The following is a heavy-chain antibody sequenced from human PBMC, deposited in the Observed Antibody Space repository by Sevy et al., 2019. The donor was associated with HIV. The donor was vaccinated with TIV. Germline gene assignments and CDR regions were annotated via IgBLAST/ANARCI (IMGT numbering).Heavy chain of an antibody. J-gene: IGHJ5*02. D-gene: IGHD1-1*01. V-gene: IGHV1-69*13. Sequence: ASVKVSCKASGGTFSSYAISWVRQAPGQGLEWMGGIIPIFGTANYAQKFQGRVTITADESTSTAYMELSSLRSEDTAVYYCATLGQRRNRDYNWFDPWGQGTLVTVSS. CDR2: IIPIFGTA. CDR3: ATLGQRRNRDYNWFDP. CDR1: GGTFSSYA.